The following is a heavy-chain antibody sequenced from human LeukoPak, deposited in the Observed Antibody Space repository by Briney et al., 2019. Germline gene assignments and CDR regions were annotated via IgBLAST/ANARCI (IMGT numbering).Heavy chain of an antibody. CDR2: ISSNSRTT. Sequence: GGSLRLSCAASRFTFSTYSMNWVRQAPGKGLEWLSSISSNSRTTYYADSVKGRFTISRDNSKNTLYLQMNSLRAEDTAVYYCARPGIAAAGTSWFDPWGQGTLVTVSS. D-gene: IGHD6-13*01. J-gene: IGHJ5*02. V-gene: IGHV3-48*01. CDR3: ARPGIAAAGTSWFDP. CDR1: RFTFSTYS.